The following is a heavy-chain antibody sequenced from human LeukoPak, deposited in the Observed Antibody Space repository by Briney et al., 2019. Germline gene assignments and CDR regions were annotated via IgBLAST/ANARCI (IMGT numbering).Heavy chain of an antibody. Sequence: SETLSLTCSVSGDSISSGYYWGWFRQPPGKGLEYIATIYHSGNTYYNPSLRSRVTISVDTSKNQFSLDVRSVTAADTAVYYCAKAGMGANTFDYWGQGILVTVSS. CDR1: GDSISSGYY. CDR3: AKAGMGANTFDY. J-gene: IGHJ4*02. D-gene: IGHD1-26*01. CDR2: IYHSGNT. V-gene: IGHV4-38-2*02.